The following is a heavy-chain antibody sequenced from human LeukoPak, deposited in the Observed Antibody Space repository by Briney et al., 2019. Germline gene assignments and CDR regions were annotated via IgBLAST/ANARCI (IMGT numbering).Heavy chain of an antibody. Sequence: GGSLRLSCAASGFTFSSYAMHWVRQAPGKGLEWVAVISYDGSNKYYADSVKGRFTISRDNSKNTLYLQMNSLRSEDTAVYYCARGRIAPPYEYYFDYWGQGTLVTVSS. D-gene: IGHD6-13*01. CDR1: GFTFSSYA. CDR2: ISYDGSNK. J-gene: IGHJ4*02. CDR3: ARGRIAPPYEYYFDY. V-gene: IGHV3-30*04.